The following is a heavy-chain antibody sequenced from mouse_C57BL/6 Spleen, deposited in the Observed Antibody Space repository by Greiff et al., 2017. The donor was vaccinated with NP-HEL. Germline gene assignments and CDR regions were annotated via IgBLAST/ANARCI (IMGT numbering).Heavy chain of an antibody. D-gene: IGHD2-4*01. Sequence: EVMLVESGEGLVKPGGSLKLSCAASGFTFSSYAMSWVRQTPEKRLEWVAYISSGVDYIYYADTVKGRFTISRDNARNTLYLQMSSLKSEDTAMYYCTREGSIYYDYDGAWFAYWGQGTLVTVSA. V-gene: IGHV5-9-1*02. CDR1: GFTFSSYA. CDR3: TREGSIYYDYDGAWFAY. CDR2: ISSGVDYI. J-gene: IGHJ3*01.